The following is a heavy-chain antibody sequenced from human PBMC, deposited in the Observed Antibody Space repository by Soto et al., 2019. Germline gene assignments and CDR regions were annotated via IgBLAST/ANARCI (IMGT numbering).Heavy chain of an antibody. J-gene: IGHJ5*02. CDR1: GGSISSSNW. V-gene: IGHV4-4*02. CDR2: IYHSGST. CDR3: AHSTIGHYDWFDP. D-gene: IGHD5-12*01. Sequence: LSLTCAVSGGSISSSNWWSWVRQPPGKGLEWIGEIYHSGSTNYNPSLKSRVTISVDKSKNQFSLKLSSVTAADTAVYYCAHSTIGHYDWFDPWAQGTLVTVYS.